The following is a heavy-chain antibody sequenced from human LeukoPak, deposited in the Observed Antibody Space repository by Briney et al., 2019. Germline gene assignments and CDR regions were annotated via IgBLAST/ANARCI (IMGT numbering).Heavy chain of an antibody. Sequence: GGSLRLSCAVSGFSVSGYWMTWVRQAPGKGLEWVANIKQDGSEKNYVDSVKGRFTISRDNAENSLFLQMNSLRAEDTAVYYCTIYYSRSGSKWGQGTLVTVSS. J-gene: IGHJ4*02. CDR3: TIYYSRSGSK. V-gene: IGHV3-7*01. CDR2: IKQDGSEK. D-gene: IGHD3-10*01. CDR1: GFSVSGYW.